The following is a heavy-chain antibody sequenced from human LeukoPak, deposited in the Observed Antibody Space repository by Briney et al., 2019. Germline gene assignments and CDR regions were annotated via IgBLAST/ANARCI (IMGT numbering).Heavy chain of an antibody. Sequence: GGSLRLSCAASGFTFSSYAMTWVRQAPGKGLEWVSTISAGGAGSTYYADSVKGRFTISRDNSKNTLYLLMNSLRAEDTAVYYCAKARFGWYGDSWGQGTLVTVSS. CDR1: GFTFSSYA. CDR2: ISAGGAGST. CDR3: AKARFGWYGDS. J-gene: IGHJ4*02. V-gene: IGHV3-23*01. D-gene: IGHD6-19*01.